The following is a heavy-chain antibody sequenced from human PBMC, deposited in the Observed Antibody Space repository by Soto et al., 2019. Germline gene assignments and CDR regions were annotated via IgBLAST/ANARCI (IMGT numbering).Heavy chain of an antibody. V-gene: IGHV4-39*01. CDR3: ARRYGYSFDY. D-gene: IGHD1-1*01. J-gene: IGHJ4*02. CDR2: IYYIGNT. CDR1: GGSISSSSYY. Sequence: SETLSLTCTVSGGSISSSSYYWGWIRQPPGKGLEWIGSIYYIGNTHYNPSLKSRVTISVNTSKNQFSLRLSSVTAADTAVYYCARRYGYSFDYWGQGTLVTVS.